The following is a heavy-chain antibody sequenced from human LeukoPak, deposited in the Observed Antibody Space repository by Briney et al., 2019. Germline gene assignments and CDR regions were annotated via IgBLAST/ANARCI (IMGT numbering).Heavy chain of an antibody. CDR2: IYSGGNT. V-gene: IGHV3-66*01. D-gene: IGHD2-2*01. J-gene: IGHJ4*02. CDR3: AKASSETNFDY. Sequence: GGSLRLSCAASGFTFSSYSMNWVRQAPGKGLEWVSVIYSGGNTYYADSVKGRFTISRDNSQNMLYLQMNSLRVEDTAIYYCAKASSETNFDYWGQGTLVTVSS. CDR1: GFTFSSYS.